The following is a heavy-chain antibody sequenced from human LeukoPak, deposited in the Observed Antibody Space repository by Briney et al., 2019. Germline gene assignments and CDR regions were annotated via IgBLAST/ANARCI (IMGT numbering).Heavy chain of an antibody. V-gene: IGHV4-4*07. CDR2: IYTSGST. CDR1: GGSISSYY. J-gene: IGHJ2*01. Sequence: PSETLSLTCTVSGGSISSYYWSWIRQPAGKGLEWIGRIYTSGSTNYNPSLKSRVTISVDTSKNQFSLKLSSVTAADTAVYYCARNSYYYDSSGSPHWYFDLWGRGTLVTVSS. CDR3: ARNSYYYDSSGSPHWYFDL. D-gene: IGHD3-22*01.